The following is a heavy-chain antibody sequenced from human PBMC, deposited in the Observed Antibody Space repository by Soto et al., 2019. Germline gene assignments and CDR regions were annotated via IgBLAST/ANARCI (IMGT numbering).Heavy chain of an antibody. CDR2: IYYSGST. Sequence: QVQLQESGPGLVKPSQTLSLTCTVSGGSISSGDYYWSWIRQPPGKGLEWIGYIYYSGSTYYNPALKSRVTISVDTSKNQFSLKLSSVTAADTAVYYCARERLGENNWFDPWGQGTLVTVSS. J-gene: IGHJ5*02. D-gene: IGHD3-16*01. V-gene: IGHV4-30-4*01. CDR3: ARERLGENNWFDP. CDR1: GGSISSGDYY.